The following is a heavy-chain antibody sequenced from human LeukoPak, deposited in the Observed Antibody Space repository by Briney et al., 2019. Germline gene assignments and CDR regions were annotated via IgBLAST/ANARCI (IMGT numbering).Heavy chain of an antibody. Sequence: SETLSLTCTVSGGPISSSSYYWGWIRQPPGKGLEWIGSIYYSGSTYYNPSLKSRVTISVDTSKNQFSLKLSSVTAADTAVYYCARRGRGYYFDYWGQGTLVTVSS. CDR1: GGPISSSSYY. J-gene: IGHJ4*02. CDR3: ARRGRGYYFDY. CDR2: IYYSGST. D-gene: IGHD3-16*01. V-gene: IGHV4-39*01.